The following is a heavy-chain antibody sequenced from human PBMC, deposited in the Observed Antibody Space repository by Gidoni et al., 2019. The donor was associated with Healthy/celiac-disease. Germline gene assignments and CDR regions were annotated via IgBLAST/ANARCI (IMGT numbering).Heavy chain of an antibody. CDR1: GFTFSSYS. CDR3: ARDPKNYYYYYGMDV. V-gene: IGHV3-21*01. J-gene: IGHJ6*02. CDR2: ISSSSSYI. Sequence: EVQLVESGGGLVKPGGSLRLSCAASGFTFSSYSMNWVRQEPGKGLEWVSSISSSSSYIYYADSVKGRFTISRDNAKNSLYLQMNSLRAEDTAVYYCARDPKNYYYYYGMDVWGQGTTVTVSS.